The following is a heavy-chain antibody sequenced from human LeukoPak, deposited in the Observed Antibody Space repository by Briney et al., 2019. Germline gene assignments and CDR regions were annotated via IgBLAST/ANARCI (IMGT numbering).Heavy chain of an antibody. V-gene: IGHV3-48*01. CDR1: GFTFSRYS. CDR2: ISSSSSTI. Sequence: PGGSLRLSCAASGFTFSRYSMNWVRQAPGKGLEWLSCISSSSSTIYYADSVKGRFTISRDNAKNSLYLQVNNLRAEDTAVYYCARADYYYDSSGYKYYFDYWGQGTLVTVSS. D-gene: IGHD3-22*01. J-gene: IGHJ4*02. CDR3: ARADYYYDSSGYKYYFDY.